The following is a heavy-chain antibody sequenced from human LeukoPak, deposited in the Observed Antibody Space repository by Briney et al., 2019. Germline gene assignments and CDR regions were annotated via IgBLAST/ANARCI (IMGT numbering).Heavy chain of an antibody. CDR3: ARDRCTSSCYLDY. Sequence: GRSLRLSCAASGFTVSSNYMSWVRQAPGKGLEWVSVIYSGGSTYYADSVKGRFTISRDNSKNTLYLQMNSLRAEDTAVYYCARDRCTSSCYLDYWGQGTLVTVSS. V-gene: IGHV3-53*01. CDR1: GFTVSSNY. D-gene: IGHD6-13*01. CDR2: IYSGGST. J-gene: IGHJ4*02.